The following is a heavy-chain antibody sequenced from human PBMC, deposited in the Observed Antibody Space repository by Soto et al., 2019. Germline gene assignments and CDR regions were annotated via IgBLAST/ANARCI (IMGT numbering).Heavy chain of an antibody. Sequence: SVKVSCKASGGTFSTFAISWVRQAPGQGLEWMGAIIPVSGTTNYAQKFQARVTITADESTSTAYMELSSLRSEDTAMYYCAGYNSNERDMDVWGQGTTVTVSS. CDR1: GGTFSTFA. V-gene: IGHV1-69*13. D-gene: IGHD1-20*01. CDR2: IIPVSGTT. CDR3: AGYNSNERDMDV. J-gene: IGHJ6*02.